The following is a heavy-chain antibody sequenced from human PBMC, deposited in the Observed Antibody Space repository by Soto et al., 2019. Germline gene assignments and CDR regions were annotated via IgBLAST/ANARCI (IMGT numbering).Heavy chain of an antibody. J-gene: IGHJ2*01. CDR2: IYYSGST. CDR1: GGSISSSSYY. D-gene: IGHD3-10*01. V-gene: IGHV4-39*01. CDR3: ARHAGDIRITMVRGVINYWYFDL. Sequence: SETLSLTCTVSGGSISSSSYYWGWIRQPPGKGLEWIGSIYYSGSTYYNPSLKSRVTISVDTSKNQFSLKLSSVTAADTAVYYCARHAGDIRITMVRGVINYWYFDLWGRGTLVT.